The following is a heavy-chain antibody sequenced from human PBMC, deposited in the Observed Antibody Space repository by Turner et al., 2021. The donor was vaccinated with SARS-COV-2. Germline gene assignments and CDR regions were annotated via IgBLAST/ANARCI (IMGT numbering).Heavy chain of an antibody. V-gene: IGHV3-23*01. Sequence: EVQLLESGGGLVQPGGSLTLSCAASGLTFSNYGMSWVRQGLGKGLEWVSTILSTFHTYYADSVNGRFTISRDNSNNMLFLQMNSLRAEDTAKYYCAKDHYGSNDYWGQGTLVTVSS. CDR2: ILSTFHT. CDR3: AKDHYGSNDY. J-gene: IGHJ4*02. D-gene: IGHD3-10*01. CDR1: GLTFSNYG.